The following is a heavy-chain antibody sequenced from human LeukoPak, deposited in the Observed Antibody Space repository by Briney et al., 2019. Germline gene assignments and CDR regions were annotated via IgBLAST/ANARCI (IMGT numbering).Heavy chain of an antibody. CDR2: ISYDGSNK. CDR3: ARDHRWLRGYYYYGMDV. CDR1: GFTFSSYA. V-gene: IGHV3-30-3*01. Sequence: AGGSLRLSCAASGFTFSSYAMHWVRQAPGKGLEWVAVISYDGSNKYYADSVKGRFTISRDNSKNTLYLQMNSLRAEDTAVYYCARDHRWLRGYYYYGMDVWGQGTTVTVPS. J-gene: IGHJ6*02. D-gene: IGHD5-18*01.